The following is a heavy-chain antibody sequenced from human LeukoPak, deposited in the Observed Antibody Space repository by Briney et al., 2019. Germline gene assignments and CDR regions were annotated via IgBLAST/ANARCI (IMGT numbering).Heavy chain of an antibody. V-gene: IGHV5-51*01. D-gene: IGHD6-19*01. Sequence: GESLKISCKGSGSSFTSYWIGWVRQMPGKGLEWMGIIYPGDSDTRYSPSFQGQVTISADKSISTAYLQWSSLKASDTAMYYCARASAAYSSGWDPYYYYYGMDVWGQGTTVTVSS. J-gene: IGHJ6*02. CDR1: GSSFTSYW. CDR3: ARASAAYSSGWDPYYYYYGMDV. CDR2: IYPGDSDT.